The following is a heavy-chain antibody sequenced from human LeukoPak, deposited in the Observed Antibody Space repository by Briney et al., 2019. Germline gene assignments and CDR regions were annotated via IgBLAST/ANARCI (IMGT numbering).Heavy chain of an antibody. D-gene: IGHD2-21*02. Sequence: PGGSLRLSCEASGFTFSSYGMHWVRQAPGKGLEWVAVISYDGSNKYYADSVKGRFTISRDNSKNTLYLQMNSLRAEDTAVYYCARHSAYCGGDCYSRAFYYYYYGMDVWGQGTTVTVSS. CDR2: ISYDGSNK. CDR1: GFTFSSYG. V-gene: IGHV3-30*03. CDR3: ARHSAYCGGDCYSRAFYYYYYGMDV. J-gene: IGHJ6*02.